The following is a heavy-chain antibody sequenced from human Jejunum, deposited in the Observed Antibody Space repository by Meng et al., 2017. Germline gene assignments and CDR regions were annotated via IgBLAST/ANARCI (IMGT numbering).Heavy chain of an antibody. Sequence: QVQLQESGSGLVQPSGTLSLTCDVSGGSITTIHWWSWVRQPPGKGLEWIGEIYFTGTTNYNPSLKSRVTMSVDQSKNQVSLKLTSVSAADTAVYFCARGINFYDAAAYSFENYFDHWSQGALVTVSS. J-gene: IGHJ4*02. D-gene: IGHD2/OR15-2a*01. CDR3: ARGINFYDAAAYSFENYFDH. CDR2: IYFTGTT. CDR1: GGSITTIHW. V-gene: IGHV4-4*02.